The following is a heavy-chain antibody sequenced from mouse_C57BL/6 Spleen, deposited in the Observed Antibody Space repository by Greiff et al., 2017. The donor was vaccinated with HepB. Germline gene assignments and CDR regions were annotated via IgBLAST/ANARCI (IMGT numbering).Heavy chain of an antibody. CDR2: IDPSDSYT. Sequence: QVQLKQPGAELVKPGASVKLSCKASGYTFTSYWMQWVKQRPGQGLEWIGEIDPSDSYTNYNQKFKGKATLTVDTSSSTAYMQLSSLTSEDSAVYYCARNYGYWYFDVWGTGTTVTVSS. CDR1: GYTFTSYW. J-gene: IGHJ1*03. CDR3: ARNYGYWYFDV. V-gene: IGHV1-50*01. D-gene: IGHD2-4*01.